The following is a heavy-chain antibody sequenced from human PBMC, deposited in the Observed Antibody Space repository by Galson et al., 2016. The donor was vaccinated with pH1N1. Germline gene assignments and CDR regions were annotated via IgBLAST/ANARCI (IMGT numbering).Heavy chain of an antibody. V-gene: IGHV2-70*01. D-gene: IGHD4-17*01. CDR3: ARLDYGDYSGYFEY. CDR2: IDWDDDK. Sequence: WIRQPPGKALEWLALIDWDDDKYYSTSLKTRLTISKDTSKNQVVLTMTNMDPVDTATYYCARLDYGDYSGYFEYWGQGTLVTVSS. J-gene: IGHJ4*02.